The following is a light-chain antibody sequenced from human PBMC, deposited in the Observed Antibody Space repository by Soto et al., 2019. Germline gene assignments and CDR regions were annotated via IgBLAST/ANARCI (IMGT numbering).Light chain of an antibody. J-gene: IGLJ2*01. CDR1: SSNIGAGYD. CDR3: QSYDTSLSGSVV. CDR2: ANN. V-gene: IGLV1-40*01. Sequence: QLVLTQPPSVSGAPGQRVTISCTGSSSNIGAGYDVHWYHQVPGTAPKLLIYANNNRPSGVPDRFSGSKSDTSASLAITGLQAEDEAHYYCQSYDTSLSGSVVFGGGTKVTVL.